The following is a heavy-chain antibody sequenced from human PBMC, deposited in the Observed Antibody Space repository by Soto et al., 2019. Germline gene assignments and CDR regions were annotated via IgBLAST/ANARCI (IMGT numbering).Heavy chain of an antibody. CDR1: GFTFSSYA. CDR3: SKGLGREYFGILTGYYKGGGDY. Sequence: EVQLLESGGGLVQPGGSLRLSCAASGFTFSSYAMSWVRQAPGKGLEWVSAISGSGGSTYYADSVKGRFTISRDNSKKQVELAINRLRGGDQALYCCSKGLGREYFGILTGYYKGGGDYWGQGTLVTVSS. V-gene: IGHV3-23*01. J-gene: IGHJ4*02. CDR2: ISGSGGST. D-gene: IGHD3-9*01.